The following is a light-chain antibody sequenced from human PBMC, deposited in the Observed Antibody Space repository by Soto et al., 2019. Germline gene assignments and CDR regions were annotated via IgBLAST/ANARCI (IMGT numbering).Light chain of an antibody. CDR3: QQRSNWPT. Sequence: EIVLTQSPATLSLSPGERATLSCRASQSVSSYLAWYQQKPGQAPRLLIYDASNRATGIPARFSGSGSGTDFTLNISSLEPEDFAVYYCQQRSNWPTFGQGTKVEI. V-gene: IGKV3-11*01. J-gene: IGKJ1*01. CDR2: DAS. CDR1: QSVSSY.